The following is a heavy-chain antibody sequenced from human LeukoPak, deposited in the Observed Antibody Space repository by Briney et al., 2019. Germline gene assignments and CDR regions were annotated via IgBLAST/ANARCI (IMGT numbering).Heavy chain of an antibody. J-gene: IGHJ6*02. CDR3: ARDSTIRLSYGMDV. V-gene: IGHV1-2*02. Sequence: GASVKVSCKASGYTFTSYGISWVRQAPGQGLEWMGWINPNSGGTNYAQKFQGRVTMTRDTSISTAYMELSRLRSDDTAVYYCARDSTIRLSYGMDVWGQGTTVTVSS. D-gene: IGHD3-3*01. CDR2: INPNSGGT. CDR1: GYTFTSYG.